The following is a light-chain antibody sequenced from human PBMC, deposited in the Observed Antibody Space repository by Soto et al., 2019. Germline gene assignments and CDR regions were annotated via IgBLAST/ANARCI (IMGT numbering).Light chain of an antibody. V-gene: IGKV3D-15*01. J-gene: IGKJ2*01. CDR2: GAS. Sequence: EIVMTQSPAILSLSPGETATLSCRASQSIATNLAWYQQRPGQAPRLLIYGASTRATDVPARFSGSVSGTEFILSISRLEPEDFAVYYCQQYGSSPRTFGQGTKLEIK. CDR3: QQYGSSPRT. CDR1: QSIATN.